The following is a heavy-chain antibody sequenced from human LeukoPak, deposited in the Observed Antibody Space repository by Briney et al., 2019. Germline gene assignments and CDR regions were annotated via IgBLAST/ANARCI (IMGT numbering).Heavy chain of an antibody. CDR3: AADLLGAAAYS. Sequence: GASVKVACKASGFSFTSSAVQWVRQARGQRLEWIGWIVVGGGKTRYAQNFQERVTVTRDMSTTTAYMELSSLKSGDTAVYCAADLLGAAAYSWGQGTLVTVSS. CDR2: IVVGGGKT. CDR1: GFSFTSSA. V-gene: IGHV1-58*01. D-gene: IGHD6-13*01. J-gene: IGHJ5*02.